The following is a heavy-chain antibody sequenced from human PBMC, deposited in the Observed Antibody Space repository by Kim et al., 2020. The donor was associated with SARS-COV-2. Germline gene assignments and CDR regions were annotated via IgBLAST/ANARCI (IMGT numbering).Heavy chain of an antibody. CDR2: SGST. V-gene: IGHV4-34*13. CDR3: ARGRSELAY. Sequence: SGSTHYTPSLKGRVTISLDTSKNQFSLKLTSVTAADTAVYYCARGRSELAYWGQGTLVTVAS. J-gene: IGHJ4*02.